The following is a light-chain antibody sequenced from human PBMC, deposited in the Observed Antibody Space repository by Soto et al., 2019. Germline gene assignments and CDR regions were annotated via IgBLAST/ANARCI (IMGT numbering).Light chain of an antibody. CDR2: DNQ. J-gene: IGLJ2*01. Sequence: QSVLTQPPSVSAAPGQTVSISCSGSSSNVGKNFVSWYQHVPGKAPKLLIYDNQKRPSGIPDRFSASKSGTLATLDITGLQPGDEADYYCGTWDSSLTIGVIFGGGTKLTVL. CDR1: SSNVGKNF. V-gene: IGLV1-51*01. CDR3: GTWDSSLTIGVI.